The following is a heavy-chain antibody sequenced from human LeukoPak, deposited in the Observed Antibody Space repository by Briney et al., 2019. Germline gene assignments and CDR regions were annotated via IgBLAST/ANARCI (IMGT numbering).Heavy chain of an antibody. CDR3: ARGGYTGSSGSAEYFQH. D-gene: IGHD2-15*01. CDR1: GGSISSGGYY. CDR2: IYHSGST. V-gene: IGHV4-30-2*01. Sequence: SQTLSLTCTVSGGSISSGGYYWSWIRQPPGKGLEWIGYIYHSGSTYYNPSLKSRVTISVDRSKNQFSLKLSSVTAADTAVYYCARGGYTGSSGSAEYFQHWGQGTLVTVSS. J-gene: IGHJ1*01.